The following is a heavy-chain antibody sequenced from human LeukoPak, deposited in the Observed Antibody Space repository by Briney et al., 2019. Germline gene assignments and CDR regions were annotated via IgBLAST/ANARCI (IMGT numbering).Heavy chain of an antibody. D-gene: IGHD1-26*01. Sequence: GESLKISCKTSGYNFPIYWIGWVRQMPGKGLEWMGIIYPADSDTRYSPSFQGQVTISADKSTSSAYLQWSSLKASDTAMYYCASSYSGSYNRFDYWGQGTLVTVSS. J-gene: IGHJ4*02. CDR1: GYNFPIYW. V-gene: IGHV5-51*01. CDR3: ASSYSGSYNRFDY. CDR2: IYPADSDT.